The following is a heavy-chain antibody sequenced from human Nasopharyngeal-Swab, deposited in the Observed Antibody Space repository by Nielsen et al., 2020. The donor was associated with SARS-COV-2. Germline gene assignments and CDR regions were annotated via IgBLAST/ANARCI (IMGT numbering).Heavy chain of an antibody. CDR2: IYYSGST. CDR1: GGSISSSSYY. J-gene: IGHJ5*02. V-gene: IGHV4-39*07. D-gene: IGHD2-2*01. CDR3: ARVKGYQLLSSAAPNWFDP. Sequence: SETLSLTCTVSGGSISSSSYYWGWIRQPPGKGLEWIGSIYYSGSTYYNPSLKSRVTISVDTSKNQFSLKLSSVTAADTAVYYCARVKGYQLLSSAAPNWFDPWAREPWSPSPQ.